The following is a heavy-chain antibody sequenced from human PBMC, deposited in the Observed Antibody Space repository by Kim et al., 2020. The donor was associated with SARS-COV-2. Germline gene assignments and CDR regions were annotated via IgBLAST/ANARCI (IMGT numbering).Heavy chain of an antibody. CDR1: GGSFSGYY. CDR3: ARVGSRDSRFEQN. CDR2: INHSGST. Sequence: SETLSLTCAVYGGSFSGYYWSWIRQPPGKGLEWIGEINHSGSTNYNPSLKSRVTISVDTSKNQFSLKLSSVTAADTAVYYCARVGSRDSRFEQNWGQGTL. J-gene: IGHJ4*02. D-gene: IGHD3-22*01. V-gene: IGHV4-34*01.